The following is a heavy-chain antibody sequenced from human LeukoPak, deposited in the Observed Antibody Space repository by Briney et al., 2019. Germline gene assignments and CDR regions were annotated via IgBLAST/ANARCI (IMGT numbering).Heavy chain of an antibody. J-gene: IGHJ4*02. D-gene: IGHD3-22*01. V-gene: IGHV3-23*01. CDR3: AKEKDSRGYFDY. Sequence: HAGGSLRLSCAASRFTFSTYCMHWVRQAPGKGLEWVSAISGSGGSAYYADSVKGRFTISRDNSKNTVYLQMHSLRAEDTAVYYCAKEKDSRGYFDYWGQGTLVTVSS. CDR2: ISGSGGSA. CDR1: RFTFSTYC.